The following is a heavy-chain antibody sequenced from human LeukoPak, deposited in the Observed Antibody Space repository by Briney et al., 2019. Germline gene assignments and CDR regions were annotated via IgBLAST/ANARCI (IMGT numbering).Heavy chain of an antibody. V-gene: IGHV4-34*01. CDR2: INHSGST. CDR1: GGSFSGYY. D-gene: IGHD2-2*01. CDR3: ARAGYCSSTSCYASARGY. J-gene: IGHJ4*02. Sequence: SETLSLTCAVYGGSFSGYYWSWIRQPPGKGLEWIGEINHSGSTNYNPSLKSRVTISVDTSKNQFSLKLSSVTAADTAVYYCARAGYCSSTSCYASARGYWGQGTLVTVPS.